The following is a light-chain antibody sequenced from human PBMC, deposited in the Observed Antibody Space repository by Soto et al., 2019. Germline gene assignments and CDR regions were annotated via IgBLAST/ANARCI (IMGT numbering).Light chain of an antibody. J-gene: IGKJ1*01. Sequence: EVVFMQSSGTLSLSPGEIATIYCRASQSVSSYLAWYQQKPGQDHRILMYEAYTRATGIPARFSGGGSGTDFTLTISSLEPEDFAVYYCQQRSDWPWTFGHGTKVDIK. CDR1: QSVSSY. V-gene: IGKV3-11*01. CDR2: EAY. CDR3: QQRSDWPWT.